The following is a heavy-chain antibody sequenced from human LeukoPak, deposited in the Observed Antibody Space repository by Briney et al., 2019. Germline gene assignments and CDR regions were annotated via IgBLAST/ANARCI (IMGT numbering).Heavy chain of an antibody. J-gene: IGHJ3*02. V-gene: IGHV3-23*01. CDR3: AKALGIAVAGNAFDI. CDR2: ISGSGGST. Sequence: PGGSLRLSCAASGFTFSSYAMSRVRQAPGKGLEWVSAISGSGGSTYYADSVKGRFTISRDNSKNTLYLQMNSLRAEDTAVYYCAKALGIAVAGNAFDIWGQGTMVTVSS. D-gene: IGHD6-19*01. CDR1: GFTFSSYA.